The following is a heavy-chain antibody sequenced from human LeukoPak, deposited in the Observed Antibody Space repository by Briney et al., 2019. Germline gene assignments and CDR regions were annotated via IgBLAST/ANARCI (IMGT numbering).Heavy chain of an antibody. J-gene: IGHJ5*02. CDR3: AKGTSYNWNDGWFDP. V-gene: IGHV3-30*02. Sequence: GGSLRLSCAASGFTFSSYGMHWVRQAPGKGLKWVAYIQYDGSNEQYAHSVKGRFRIPRDSSNNILYLQMNSLRAEDTAVYYCAKGTSYNWNDGWFDPWGNGILVTVSS. CDR1: GFTFSSYG. CDR2: IQYDGSNE. D-gene: IGHD1-20*01.